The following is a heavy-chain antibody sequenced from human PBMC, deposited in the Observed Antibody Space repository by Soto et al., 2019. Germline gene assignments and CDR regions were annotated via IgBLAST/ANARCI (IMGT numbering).Heavy chain of an antibody. CDR1: GFSFSEYF. V-gene: IGHV1-46*01. CDR3: AKVGDSSSWPGPFDP. Sequence: ASVKVSFKACGFSFSEYFMHWLRQAPGQGLEWMGIINPSGDSRNYAQKFQGRVTITRDTSTSTVYMDLSSLRAEDTAVYYCAKVGDSSSWPGPFDPWGQGTLVTVSS. CDR2: INPSGDSR. D-gene: IGHD6-13*01. J-gene: IGHJ5*02.